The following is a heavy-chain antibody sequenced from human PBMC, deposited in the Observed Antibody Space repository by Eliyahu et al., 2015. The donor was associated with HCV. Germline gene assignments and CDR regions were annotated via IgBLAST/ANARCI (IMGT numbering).Heavy chain of an antibody. V-gene: IGHV1-8*01. CDR3: ARGPGIAVAGTVSYYYYGMDV. Sequence: QVQLVQSGAEVKKPGASVKVSCKASGYTFTSYDINWVRQATGQGLEWMGWMNPNSGNTGYAQKFQGRVTMTRNTSISTAYMELSSLRSEDTAVYYCARGPGIAVAGTVSYYYYGMDVWGQGTTVTVSS. D-gene: IGHD6-19*01. J-gene: IGHJ6*02. CDR1: GYTFTSYD. CDR2: MNPNSGNT.